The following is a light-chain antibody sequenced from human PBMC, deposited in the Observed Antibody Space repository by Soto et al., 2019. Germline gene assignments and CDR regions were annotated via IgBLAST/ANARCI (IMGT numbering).Light chain of an antibody. J-gene: IGKJ5*01. Sequence: DVLVTQSPSSLSASVGYRVTITCRASQIIVTHLSWYQQRPGKAPTLLIYGASTLQRGVPSRFSGSGSGTDFTLTISNLQPEDSATYYCQQTYSTPITFGRGTRLEIK. V-gene: IGKV1-39*01. CDR2: GAS. CDR1: QIIVTH. CDR3: QQTYSTPIT.